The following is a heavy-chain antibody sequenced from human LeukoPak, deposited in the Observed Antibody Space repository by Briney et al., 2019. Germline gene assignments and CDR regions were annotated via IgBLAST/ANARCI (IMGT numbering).Heavy chain of an antibody. CDR3: ARTPSAGYDDAFDI. V-gene: IGHV4-34*01. J-gene: IGHJ3*02. CDR2: INHSGST. CDR1: GGSFSGYY. Sequence: SETLSLTCAVYGGSFSGYYWSWIRQPPGKGLEWIGEINHSGSTNYNPSLKSRVTISVDTSKNQFSLKLSSVTAADTAVYYCARTPSAGYDDAFDIWGQETMVTVSS. D-gene: IGHD2-2*01.